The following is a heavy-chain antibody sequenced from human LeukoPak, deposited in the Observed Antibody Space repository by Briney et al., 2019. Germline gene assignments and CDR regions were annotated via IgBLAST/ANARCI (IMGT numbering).Heavy chain of an antibody. CDR1: GYNFAIYW. J-gene: IGHJ3*02. CDR3: ARGKVATLTSASDI. Sequence: GESLKSSCKGSGYNFAIYWIAWVRQTAGKGLARTGKIHPGDSETQYSPSLQGQVTISADKSISTACLQWSSLNASDTATYYCARGKVATLTSASDIWGQGTVVTVSS. D-gene: IGHD2-2*01. CDR2: IHPGDSET. V-gene: IGHV5-51*01.